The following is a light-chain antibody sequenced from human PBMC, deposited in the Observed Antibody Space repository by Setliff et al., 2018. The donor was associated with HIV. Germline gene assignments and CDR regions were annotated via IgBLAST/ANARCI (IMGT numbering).Light chain of an antibody. CDR2: EVN. J-gene: IGLJ1*01. CDR1: SGDVGGYNY. V-gene: IGLV2-14*01. Sequence: QSALTQPPSASGSPGQSVTISCTGTSGDVGGYNYVSWYQQHPGKAPKLIIYEVNQRPSGISNRFSASKSDNTASLTISGLQAEDEADYYCSSFTSSGTYVFGTGTKVTVL. CDR3: SSFTSSGTYV.